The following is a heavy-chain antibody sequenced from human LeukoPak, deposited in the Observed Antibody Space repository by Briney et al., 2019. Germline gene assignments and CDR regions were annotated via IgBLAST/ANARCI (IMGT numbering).Heavy chain of an antibody. Sequence: TGGSLRLSCAASGFTFSRDWQHWVRQAPGKGLVWVSRMNSDGSTTNYADSVKGRFTISRDNSKNTLYLQMNSLRAEDTAVYYGVRALMGTSDQWGQGSLVTVSS. CDR3: VRALMGTSDQ. V-gene: IGHV3-74*01. D-gene: IGHD5-24*01. CDR2: MNSDGSTT. J-gene: IGHJ4*02. CDR1: GFTFSRDW.